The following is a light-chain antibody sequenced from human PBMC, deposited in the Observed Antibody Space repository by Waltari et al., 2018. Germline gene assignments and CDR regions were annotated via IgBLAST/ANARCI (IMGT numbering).Light chain of an antibody. V-gene: IGLV1-47*01. CDR3: TSWDDSLSAWV. Sequence: QSVLAQPPSASGTPGQSVTISCSGSSSNIGNGYVYWYQQLPGMAPKVLIYWNNRRPSGVPDRFFASKSGTSASRAISGLRSEDEADYYCTSWDDSLSAWVFGGGTKLTVL. CDR1: SSNIGNGY. J-gene: IGLJ3*02. CDR2: WNN.